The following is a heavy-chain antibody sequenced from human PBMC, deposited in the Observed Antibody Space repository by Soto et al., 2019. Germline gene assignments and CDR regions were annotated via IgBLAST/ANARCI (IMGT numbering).Heavy chain of an antibody. J-gene: IGHJ4*01. V-gene: IGHV3-23*01. D-gene: IGHD1-7*01. CDR2: ISGSGGST. CDR3: ARDITGTESLDY. Sequence: GGSLRLSCAASGFTFSSYAMSWVRQAPGKGLEWVSAISGSGGSTYYADSVKGRFTISRDNSKNTLYLQMNSLRAEDTAVYYCARDITGTESLDYWGHGTLVTVSS. CDR1: GFTFSSYA.